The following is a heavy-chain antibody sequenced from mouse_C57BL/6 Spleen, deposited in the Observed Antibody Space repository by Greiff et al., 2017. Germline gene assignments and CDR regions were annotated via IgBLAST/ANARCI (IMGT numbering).Heavy chain of an antibody. CDR1: GYTFTGYW. V-gene: IGHV1-9*01. D-gene: IGHD1-1*01. CDR2: ILTGSGST. J-gene: IGHJ3*01. Sequence: QVQLQQSGAELMKPGASVKLSCKATGYTFTGYWIEWVKQRPGQGLEWIGEILTGSGSTNYNEKLKGKATFTADTSSNTAYMQLSSLTTEDSAIYYCARGGSSGFAYWGQGTLLTVSA. CDR3: ARGGSSGFAY.